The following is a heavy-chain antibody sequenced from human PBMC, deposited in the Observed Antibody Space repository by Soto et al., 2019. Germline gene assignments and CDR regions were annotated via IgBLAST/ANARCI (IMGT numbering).Heavy chain of an antibody. CDR1: GYTFTGYY. J-gene: IGHJ4*02. V-gene: IGHV1-2*02. Sequence: ASVKVSCKASGYTFTGYYIHWVRQAPGQGLEWVGWINPNSGGTNYAQKFQGRVTMTRDTSISTAYMELSRLRSDDTAVYYCAREVDGVCPMGYWGQGTLVTVSS. CDR3: AREVDGVCPMGY. D-gene: IGHD2-8*01. CDR2: INPNSGGT.